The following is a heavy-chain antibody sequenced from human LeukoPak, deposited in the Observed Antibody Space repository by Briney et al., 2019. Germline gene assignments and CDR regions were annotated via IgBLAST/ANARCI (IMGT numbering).Heavy chain of an antibody. CDR3: ATSPYDSSGLLLLVVFVY. D-gene: IGHD3-22*01. V-gene: IGHV1-69*04. J-gene: IGHJ4*02. Sequence: AASVKVSCKASGGTFSSYAISWVRQAPGQGLEWMGRIIPILGIASYAQKFQGRVTITADKSTSTAYMELSSLRSEDTAVYYCATSPYDSSGLLLLVVFVYWGQGTLVTVSS. CDR2: IIPILGIA. CDR1: GGTFSSYA.